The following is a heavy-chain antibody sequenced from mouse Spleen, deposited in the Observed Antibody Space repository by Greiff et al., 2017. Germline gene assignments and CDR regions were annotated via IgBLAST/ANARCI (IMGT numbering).Heavy chain of an antibody. CDR2: IDPSDSYT. V-gene: IGHV1-69*01. Sequence: VQLQQPGAELVMPGASVKLSCKASGYTFTSYWMHWVKQRPGQGLEWIGEIDPSDSYTNYNQKFKGKATLTVDKSSSTAYMQLSSLTSEDSAVYYCARWLLRSYWGQGTLVTVSA. J-gene: IGHJ3*01. CDR1: GYTFTSYW. CDR3: ARWLLRSY. D-gene: IGHD2-3*01.